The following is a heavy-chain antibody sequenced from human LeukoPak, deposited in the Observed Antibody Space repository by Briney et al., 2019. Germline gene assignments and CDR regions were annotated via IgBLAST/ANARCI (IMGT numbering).Heavy chain of an antibody. Sequence: ASVKVSCKASGYTFTSYDVNWVRQATGQGLEWMGWINPNSGGTNYAQKFQGRVTMTRDTSISTAYMELSRLRSDDTAVYYCARAADIVVGMDVWGKGTTVTVSP. CDR1: GYTFTSYD. J-gene: IGHJ6*04. V-gene: IGHV1-2*02. D-gene: IGHD2-2*01. CDR2: INPNSGGT. CDR3: ARAADIVVGMDV.